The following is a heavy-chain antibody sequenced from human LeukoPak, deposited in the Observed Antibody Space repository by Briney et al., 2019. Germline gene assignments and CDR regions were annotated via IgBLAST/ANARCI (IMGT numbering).Heavy chain of an antibody. V-gene: IGHV3-30-3*01. CDR1: GFTFSSYA. CDR3: ARVVSYYGSSYRLLDL. J-gene: IGHJ2*01. D-gene: IGHD3-10*01. Sequence: GGSLRLSCAASGFTFSSYAMHWVRQAPGKGLEWVAVISYDGSNKYYADSVKGRFTISRDNSKNTLYLQMNSLRAEDTAVCYCARVVSYYGSSYRLLDLSGRGSLVAVSS. CDR2: ISYDGSNK.